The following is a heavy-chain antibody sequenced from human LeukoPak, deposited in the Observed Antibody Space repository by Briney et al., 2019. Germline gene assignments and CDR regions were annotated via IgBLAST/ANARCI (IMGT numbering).Heavy chain of an antibody. Sequence: ASVKVSCKASGGTFSSYAISWVRQAPGQGLEWMGGIIPIFGTANYAQKFQGRVTITADESTSTAYMELSSLRSEDTAVYYCARGVPWGGAFDIWGQGTMVTVSS. D-gene: IGHD7-27*01. CDR2: IIPIFGTA. CDR3: ARGVPWGGAFDI. V-gene: IGHV1-69*13. J-gene: IGHJ3*02. CDR1: GGTFSSYA.